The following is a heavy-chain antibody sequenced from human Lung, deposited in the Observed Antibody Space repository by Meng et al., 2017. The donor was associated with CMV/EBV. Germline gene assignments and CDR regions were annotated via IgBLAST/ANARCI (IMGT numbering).Heavy chain of an antibody. CDR3: ARNYDILTGTEV. CDR2: IYSGGST. J-gene: IGHJ6*02. Sequence: GESLKISCAASGFTVSSNYMSWVRQAPGKGLEWVSVIYSGGSTYYADSVKGRFTISRDNSKNTLYLQMNSLRAEDTAVYYCARNYDILTGTEVLGQGTTVTVSS. V-gene: IGHV3-66*02. D-gene: IGHD3-9*01. CDR1: GFTVSSNY.